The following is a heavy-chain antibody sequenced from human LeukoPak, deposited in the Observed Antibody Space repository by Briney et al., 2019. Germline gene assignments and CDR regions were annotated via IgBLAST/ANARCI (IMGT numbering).Heavy chain of an antibody. D-gene: IGHD3-22*01. Sequence: PSETLSLTCAVYGGSFSGYYWGWIRQPPGKGLEWIGRIYTSGSTNYNPSLKSRVTMSVDTSKNQFSLKLSSVTAADTAVYYCARDVGYYYDSSGYYMAFDIWGQGTMVTVSS. CDR1: GGSFSGYY. CDR2: IYTSGST. V-gene: IGHV4-59*10. J-gene: IGHJ3*02. CDR3: ARDVGYYYDSSGYYMAFDI.